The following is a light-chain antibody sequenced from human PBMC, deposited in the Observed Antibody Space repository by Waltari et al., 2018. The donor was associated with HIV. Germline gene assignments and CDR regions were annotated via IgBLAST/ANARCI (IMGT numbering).Light chain of an antibody. Sequence: QSVLTQPPSASGTSGQTVTISCSGGSSNIGNDNVYWYQQLPGMTPKLLLCKNYVRPSGVTDRFAGSKSGTSASLAISGLRSEDEADYYCVGWDSSLSAYVFGAGTKVTVL. CDR2: KNY. CDR3: VGWDSSLSAYV. J-gene: IGLJ1*01. V-gene: IGLV1-47*01. CDR1: SSNIGNDN.